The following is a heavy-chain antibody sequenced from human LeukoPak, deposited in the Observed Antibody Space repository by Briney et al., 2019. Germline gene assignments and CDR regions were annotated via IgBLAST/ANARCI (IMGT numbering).Heavy chain of an antibody. Sequence: GGSLRLSCAASGFTFSSYDMRWVRQASGKGLEWVSSISGSGGSTYYAGSVKGRFTISRDNSKNTLYLQMNSLRAEAAAVYYCAKDWDYYGSGSYSDYWGQGTLVTVSS. V-gene: IGHV3-23*01. CDR3: AKDWDYYGSGSYSDY. CDR1: GFTFSSYD. D-gene: IGHD3-10*01. J-gene: IGHJ4*02. CDR2: ISGSGGST.